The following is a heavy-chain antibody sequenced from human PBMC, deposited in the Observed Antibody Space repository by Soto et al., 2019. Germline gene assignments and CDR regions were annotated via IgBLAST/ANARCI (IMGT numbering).Heavy chain of an antibody. J-gene: IGHJ4*02. CDR3: AKPASTGYSSGWGVAY. V-gene: IGHV3-30*18. CDR1: GFTFSSYG. CDR2: ISYDGSNK. D-gene: IGHD6-19*01. Sequence: QVQLVESGGGVVQPGRSLRLSCAASGFTFSSYGMNWVRQAPGKGLEWVAVISYDGSNKYYADSVKGRFTISRDNYKNTLYLQMNSLSAEDTAVYYCAKPASTGYSSGWGVAYWGQGTLVTVSS.